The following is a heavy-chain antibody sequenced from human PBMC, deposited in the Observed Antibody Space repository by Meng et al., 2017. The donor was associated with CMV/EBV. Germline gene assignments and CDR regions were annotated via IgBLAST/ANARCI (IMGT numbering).Heavy chain of an antibody. Sequence: GGSLSLSCAASGFTFSSYEMNWVRQAPGKGLEWVSYISRSGSTIYYADSVKGRFTISRDNAKNSLYLQMNSLRAEDTAVYYCARGEVVVVPPGGYYGMDVWGQGTTVTVSS. CDR2: ISRSGSTI. CDR3: ARGEVVVVPPGGYYGMDV. D-gene: IGHD2-2*01. CDR1: GFTFSSYE. J-gene: IGHJ6*02. V-gene: IGHV3-48*03.